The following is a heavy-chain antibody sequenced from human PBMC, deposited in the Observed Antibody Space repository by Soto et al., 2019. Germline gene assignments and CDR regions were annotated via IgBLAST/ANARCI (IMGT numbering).Heavy chain of an antibody. CDR1: GFTFNDFE. D-gene: IGHD3-10*01. J-gene: IGHJ4*02. CDR3: ARGFGRFNY. Sequence: EVQLLESGGGLVQPGGSLRLSCGVSGFTFNDFEMNWVRQAPGKGLEWLAYIDGSGTTKKYADSGRGRFTISRDNPNNSLFLQMSSLSAADTAIYYCARGFGRFNYWGQGTLVSVSS. CDR2: IDGSGTTK. V-gene: IGHV3-48*03.